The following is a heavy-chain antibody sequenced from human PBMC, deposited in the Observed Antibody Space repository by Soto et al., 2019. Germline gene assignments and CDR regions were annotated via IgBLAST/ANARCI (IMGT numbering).Heavy chain of an antibody. V-gene: IGHV3-30-3*01. D-gene: IGHD3-10*01. Sequence: QVQLVESGGGVVQPGRSLRLSCAASGFTFSSYAMHWVRQAPGKGLEWVAVISYDGSNKYYADSVKGRFTISRDNSKNTLYLQMNSLRAEDTAVYYCARAGLWFDYYYYYGMDVWGQGTTVTVSS. J-gene: IGHJ6*02. CDR2: ISYDGSNK. CDR3: ARAGLWFDYYYYYGMDV. CDR1: GFTFSSYA.